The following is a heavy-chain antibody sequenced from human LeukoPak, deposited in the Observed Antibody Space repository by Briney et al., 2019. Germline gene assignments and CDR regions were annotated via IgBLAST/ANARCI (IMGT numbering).Heavy chain of an antibody. J-gene: IGHJ4*02. V-gene: IGHV3-74*01. Sequence: PGGSLRLSCAASGFTFSDYWMHWVRQTPGEGLVWVSRIISDGSSTSYADSVKGQFTISRDNAKNTLYLQMNSLRVEDTAVYYCARDGSLPDYWGQGTLVTVSS. CDR2: IISDGSST. CDR1: GFTFSDYW. CDR3: ARDGSLPDY.